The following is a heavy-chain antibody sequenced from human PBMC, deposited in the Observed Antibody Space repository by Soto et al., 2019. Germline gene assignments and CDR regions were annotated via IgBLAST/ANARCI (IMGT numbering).Heavy chain of an antibody. V-gene: IGHV3-74*01. J-gene: IGHJ4*02. CDR1: GFTFSNYW. Sequence: EVQLVESGGGLVQPGGSLRLSCAASGFTFSNYWLHWVRQVPGKGLVWVSRINSDGSGTIYADSVKGRFTISRDNAKNPLYLQMNRLRAEATAVYYCARDGAIFGVVHYDYWGQGSLVTVSS. D-gene: IGHD3-3*01. CDR3: ARDGAIFGVVHYDY. CDR2: INSDGSGT.